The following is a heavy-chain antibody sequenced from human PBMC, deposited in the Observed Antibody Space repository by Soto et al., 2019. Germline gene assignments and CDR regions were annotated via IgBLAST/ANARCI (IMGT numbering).Heavy chain of an antibody. V-gene: IGHV1-24*01. D-gene: IGHD6-13*01. CDR1: GYTLTQLS. Sequence: ASVKVSCKVSGYTLTQLSMYWVRQAPGKGLEWMGGFDPEDGETIYAQKFQGRVTMTEDTSTDTAYMELSSLRSEDTAVYYCAPRRWYFTGSLDYWGQGTLVTVSS. CDR3: APRRWYFTGSLDY. J-gene: IGHJ4*02. CDR2: FDPEDGET.